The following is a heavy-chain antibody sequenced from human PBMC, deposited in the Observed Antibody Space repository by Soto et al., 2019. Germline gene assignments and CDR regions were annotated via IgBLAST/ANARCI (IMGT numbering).Heavy chain of an antibody. D-gene: IGHD3-22*01. Sequence: SSETLSLTCTVSGGSISSYYWSWIRQPPGKGLEWIGYIYYSGSTNYNPSLKSRVTISVDTSKNQFSLKLSSVTAADTAVYYCAREKYYYDSSGYPYPHYFDYWGQGTLVTVSS. CDR1: GGSISSYY. J-gene: IGHJ4*02. V-gene: IGHV4-59*01. CDR3: AREKYYYDSSGYPYPHYFDY. CDR2: IYYSGST.